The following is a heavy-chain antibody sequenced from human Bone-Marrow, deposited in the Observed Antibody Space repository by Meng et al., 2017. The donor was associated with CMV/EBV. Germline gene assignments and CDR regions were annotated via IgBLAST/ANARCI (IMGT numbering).Heavy chain of an antibody. CDR1: GGSISSSSYY. Sequence: QRSLRECGQGLVKPSAPLSLTCTVSGGSISSSSYYWGWIRQPTGKGLEWIGSIYYSGSTSYNPSLKSRVTISVDTSKNQFSLKLSSVTAADTAVYYCARDGRQLWSGYWGQGTLVTVSS. CDR2: IYYSGST. CDR3: ARDGRQLWSGY. V-gene: IGHV4-39*07. J-gene: IGHJ4*02. D-gene: IGHD5-18*01.